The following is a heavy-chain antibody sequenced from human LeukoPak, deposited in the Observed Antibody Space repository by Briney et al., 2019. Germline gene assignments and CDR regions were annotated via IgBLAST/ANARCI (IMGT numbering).Heavy chain of an antibody. CDR1: GFTFSSSR. CDR2: ISSRGTTK. V-gene: IGHV3-48*01. J-gene: IGHJ4*02. Sequence: GGSLRLSCEVSGFTFSSSRMNWVRQAPGKGLEWVSYISSRGTTKHYADSVKGRFTISRDNAKNALYLQMNSLRVEDTAVYYCANFEPGYTSSWYAEFWGQGTLVTVSS. D-gene: IGHD6-13*01. CDR3: ANFEPGYTSSWYAEF.